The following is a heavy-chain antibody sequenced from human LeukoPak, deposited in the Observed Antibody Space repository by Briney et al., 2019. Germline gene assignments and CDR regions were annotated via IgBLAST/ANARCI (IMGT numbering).Heavy chain of an antibody. D-gene: IGHD7-27*01. CDR2: ISWNSGSI. J-gene: IGHJ5*02. CDR3: ARDVRGRTPLKLGMKWFDP. Sequence: GRSLRLSCAASGFTFDDYAMHWVRQAPGNSLEWVSGISWNSGSIGYADSVKGRFTISRDKAKNSLYLQMNSLRAEDSGVYYCARDVRGRTPLKLGMKWFDPWGQGTRVTVSS. CDR1: GFTFDDYA. V-gene: IGHV3-9*01.